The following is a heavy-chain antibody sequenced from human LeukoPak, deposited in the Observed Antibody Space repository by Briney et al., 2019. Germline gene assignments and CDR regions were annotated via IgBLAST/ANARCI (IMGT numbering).Heavy chain of an antibody. CDR3: ARDGAVAGTKGLDY. Sequence: GGSLRLSCAASGFTFSSYSMNWVRQAPGKGLEWVSSISSSSSYIYYADSVKGRFTISRHNAKNSLYLQMNSLRAEDTAVYYCARDGAVAGTKGLDYWGQGTLVTVSS. V-gene: IGHV3-21*01. CDR2: ISSSSSYI. D-gene: IGHD6-19*01. CDR1: GFTFSSYS. J-gene: IGHJ4*02.